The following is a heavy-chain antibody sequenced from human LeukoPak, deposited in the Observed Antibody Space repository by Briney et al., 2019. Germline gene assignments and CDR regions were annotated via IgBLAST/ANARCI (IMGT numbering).Heavy chain of an antibody. V-gene: IGHV1-2*06. J-gene: IGHJ4*02. CDR3: ARADSSGWYYFDY. Sequence: GASVKVSCKASGYTFTGYYMHWVRQAPGQGLEWMGRINPNSGGTNYAQKFQGRATMTRDTSISTAYMELSRLRSDDTAVYYCARADSSGWYYFDYWGQGTLVTVSS. CDR1: GYTFTGYY. CDR2: INPNSGGT. D-gene: IGHD6-19*01.